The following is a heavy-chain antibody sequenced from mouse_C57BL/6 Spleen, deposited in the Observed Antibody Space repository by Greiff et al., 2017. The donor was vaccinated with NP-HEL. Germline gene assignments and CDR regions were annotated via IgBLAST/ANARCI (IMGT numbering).Heavy chain of an antibody. V-gene: IGHV1-69*01. J-gene: IGHJ2*01. D-gene: IGHD2-4*01. Sequence: QVQLQQPGAELVMPGASVKLSCKASGYTFTSYWMHWVKQRPGQGLEWIGEIDPSDSYTNYNQKFKGKSTLTVDKSSSTAYMQLSSLTSEDSAVYYCARVDDYGFDYWGQGTTLTVSS. CDR1: GYTFTSYW. CDR3: ARVDDYGFDY. CDR2: IDPSDSYT.